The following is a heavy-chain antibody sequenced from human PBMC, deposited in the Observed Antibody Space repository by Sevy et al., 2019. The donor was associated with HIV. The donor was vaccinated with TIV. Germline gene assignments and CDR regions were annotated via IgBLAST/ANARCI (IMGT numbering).Heavy chain of an antibody. D-gene: IGHD2-8*01. J-gene: IGHJ4*02. CDR1: GFSLSTSGVG. CDR2: IYWDDDK. CDR3: AHRGPDNGVYYFDY. V-gene: IGHV2-5*02. Sequence: SGPTLVNPTQTLTLTCTFSGFSLSTSGVGVGWIRQPPGKALEWLALIYWDDDKRYSPSLKSRLTITKDTSKNQVVLTMTNMDPVDTATYYCAHRGPDNGVYYFDYWGQGTLVTVSS.